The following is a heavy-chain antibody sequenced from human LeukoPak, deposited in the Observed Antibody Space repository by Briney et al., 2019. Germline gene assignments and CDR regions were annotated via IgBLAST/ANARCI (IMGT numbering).Heavy chain of an antibody. Sequence: ASVKVSCKASGYTFTSYYMHWVRQAPGQGLEWMGIINPSGGSTSYAQKFQGRDTMTRDTSTSTVYMELSSLRSEDTAVYYCARGHCSGGSCYSGRNWFDPWGQGTLVTVSS. J-gene: IGHJ5*02. CDR1: GYTFTSYY. D-gene: IGHD2-15*01. V-gene: IGHV1-46*01. CDR3: ARGHCSGGSCYSGRNWFDP. CDR2: INPSGGST.